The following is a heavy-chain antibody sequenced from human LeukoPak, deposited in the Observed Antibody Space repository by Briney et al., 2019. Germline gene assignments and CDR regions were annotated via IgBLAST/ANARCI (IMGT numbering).Heavy chain of an antibody. V-gene: IGHV4-34*01. J-gene: IGHJ4*02. CDR3: ARGLGSGWVDF. D-gene: IGHD6-19*01. CDR2: FHDSGKI. CDR1: GGSFTTYY. Sequence: PSETLSLTCAVFGGSFTTYYWTWIRQAPGKGLEWVGEFHDSGKINYTPSLRSRVNISLDTSKNQFSLNLSSVTAADAAVYYCARGLGSGWVDFWGQGTLVTVSS.